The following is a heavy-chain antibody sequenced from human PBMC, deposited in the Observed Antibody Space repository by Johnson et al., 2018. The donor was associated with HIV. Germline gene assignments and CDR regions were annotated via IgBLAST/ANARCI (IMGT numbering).Heavy chain of an antibody. CDR1: GFTFSSYA. CDR3: ARGEEMATILI. V-gene: IGHV3-30-3*01. J-gene: IGHJ3*02. D-gene: IGHD5-24*01. Sequence: QVQLVESAGGVVQPGRSLRLSCAASGFTFSSYAMHWVRQAPGKGLEWVAVISYDGSNKYYADSVQGRFTISRDNSKSTLYLQMNSLRAEDTAVYYCARGEEMATILIWGQGTMVTVSS. CDR2: ISYDGSNK.